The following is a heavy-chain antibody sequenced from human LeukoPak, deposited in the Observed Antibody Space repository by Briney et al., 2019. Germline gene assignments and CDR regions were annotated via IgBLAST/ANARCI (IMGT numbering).Heavy chain of an antibody. CDR1: GYTFTSYW. V-gene: IGHV5-51*01. CDR3: ARFYDSGGWFDP. D-gene: IGHD2-15*01. Sequence: GESLKISCKGSGYTFTSYWIGWVRQMPGKGLKWMGIIYPGDSDTIYNPSFQGQVTISADRSITTAYLQWSSLMASDTAMYYCARFYDSGGWFDPWGQGTLVTVSS. J-gene: IGHJ5*02. CDR2: IYPGDSDT.